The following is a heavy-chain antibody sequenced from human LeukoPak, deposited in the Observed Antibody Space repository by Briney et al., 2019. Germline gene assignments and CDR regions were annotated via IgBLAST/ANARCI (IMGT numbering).Heavy chain of an antibody. J-gene: IGHJ6*03. Sequence: GGSLRLSCTASGFTFGDYAMSWLRQAPGKGREGGGFIRSKAYGGTTEYAASVKGRFTISRDDSKSIAYLQMNSLKTEDTAVYYCTRCRYYYYYYMDVWGKGTTVTVSS. V-gene: IGHV3-49*03. CDR1: GFTFGDYA. CDR3: TRCRYYYYYYMDV. CDR2: IRSKAYGGTT.